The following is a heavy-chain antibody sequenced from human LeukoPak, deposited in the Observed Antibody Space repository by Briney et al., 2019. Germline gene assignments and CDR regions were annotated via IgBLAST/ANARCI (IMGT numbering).Heavy chain of an antibody. CDR1: GYTFTSYG. D-gene: IGHD3-10*01. CDR2: ITTYNGKT. J-gene: IGHJ3*01. CDR3: ARSGANQPGYYGPAGAFDV. V-gene: IGHV1-18*04. Sequence: ASVKVSCKASGYTFTSYGISWVRQAPGQGLEWMGRITTYNGKTNYAQKVQGRVTMTTDTSTSIAYMELRSLRSDDAAVYYCARSGANQPGYYGPAGAFDVWGQGTMVTVSS.